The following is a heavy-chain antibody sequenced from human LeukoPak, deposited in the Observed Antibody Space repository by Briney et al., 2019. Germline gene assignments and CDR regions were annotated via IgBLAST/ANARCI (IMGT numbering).Heavy chain of an antibody. CDR2: ISSSGSTI. Sequence: GGSLRLSCAASGFTFSSYEMNRVRQAPGKGLEWVSYISSSGSTIYYADSVKGRFTISRDNAKNSLYLQMNSLRAEDTAVYYCARAEIGVVDYWGQGTLVTVSS. J-gene: IGHJ4*02. CDR3: ARAEIGVVDY. CDR1: GFTFSSYE. D-gene: IGHD2-21*01. V-gene: IGHV3-48*03.